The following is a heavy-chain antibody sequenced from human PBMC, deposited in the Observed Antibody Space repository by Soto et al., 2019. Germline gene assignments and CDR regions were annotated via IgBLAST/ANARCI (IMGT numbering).Heavy chain of an antibody. CDR3: ASQDTAMVGDFDY. Sequence: GASVKVSCKASGGTFSSYAISWVRQAPGQGLEWMGGIIPIFGTANYAQKFQGRVTITADESTSTAYMELSSLRSEDTAVYYCASQDTAMVGDFDYWGQGTLVTVSS. V-gene: IGHV1-69*13. CDR1: GGTFSSYA. J-gene: IGHJ4*02. D-gene: IGHD5-18*01. CDR2: IIPIFGTA.